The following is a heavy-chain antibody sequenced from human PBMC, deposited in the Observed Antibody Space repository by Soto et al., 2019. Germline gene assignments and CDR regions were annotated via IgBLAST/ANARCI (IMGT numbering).Heavy chain of an antibody. CDR1: GFTFSSNY. CDR3: ARASYYYDSSGYWERDAFDI. D-gene: IGHD3-22*01. CDR2: IYSGGST. Sequence: GSLRLSCAASGFTFSSNYMSWVRQAPGNGLEWVSVIYSGGSTYYADSVKGRFTISRDNSKNTLYLQMNSLRAEDTAVYYCARASYYYDSSGYWERDAFDIWGKRTMVT. V-gene: IGHV3-53*01. J-gene: IGHJ3*02.